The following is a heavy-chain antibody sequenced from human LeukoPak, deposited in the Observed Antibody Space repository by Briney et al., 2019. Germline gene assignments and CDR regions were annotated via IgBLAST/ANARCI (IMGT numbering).Heavy chain of an antibody. V-gene: IGHV4-59*12. Sequence: SETLSLTCTVSGGSISSYYWSWIRQPPGKGLEWIGYIYYSGSTYYNPSLKSRVTISVDTSKNQFSLTLSSVTAADTAVYYCARLAVVAATGDYWGQGTLVTVSS. D-gene: IGHD2-15*01. CDR1: GGSISSYY. CDR2: IYYSGST. CDR3: ARLAVVAATGDY. J-gene: IGHJ4*02.